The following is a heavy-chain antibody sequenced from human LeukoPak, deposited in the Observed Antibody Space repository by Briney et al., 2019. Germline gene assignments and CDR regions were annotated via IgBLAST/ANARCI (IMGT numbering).Heavy chain of an antibody. J-gene: IGHJ4*02. Sequence: GESLKISCKGSGYSFTSYWIGWVRQMPGKGLEWMGIIYPGDPDTRYSPSFQGQVTISADKSISTAYLQWSSLKASDTAIYYCATLYSSSGSSPDYWGQGTLVTVSS. CDR1: GYSFTSYW. V-gene: IGHV5-51*01. CDR2: IYPGDPDT. D-gene: IGHD6-6*01. CDR3: ATLYSSSGSSPDY.